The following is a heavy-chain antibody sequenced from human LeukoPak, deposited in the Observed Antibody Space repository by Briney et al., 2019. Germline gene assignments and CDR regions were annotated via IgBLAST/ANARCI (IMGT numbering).Heavy chain of an antibody. Sequence: GGSLRLSCAASGFTFSSSAMSWVRQTPSKGLEWLSSIRGDGVTTYYADSVKGRFTISRDNSKNILFLQMNSLRAEDSASYFCAKERRRVDTSMIRSYFFDSWGQGTPVTVSS. D-gene: IGHD3-16*01. CDR2: IRGDGVTT. J-gene: IGHJ4*02. CDR3: AKERRRVDTSMIRSYFFDS. V-gene: IGHV3-23*01. CDR1: GFTFSSSA.